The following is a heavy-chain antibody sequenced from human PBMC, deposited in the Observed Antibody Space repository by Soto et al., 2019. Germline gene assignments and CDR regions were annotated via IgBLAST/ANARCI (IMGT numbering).Heavy chain of an antibody. Sequence: QVQLVQSGPEVRKPGASVKVSCKASGYIFSRYGISWVRQAPGQGLEWMGWISGYNGNTKFGERVQGRVNVTTDTSTSPAYMALRSLRSYGTAVYYCAREAAAERNYYGLDVWGQGTTVIVSS. D-gene: IGHD6-13*01. CDR2: ISGYNGNT. J-gene: IGHJ6*02. V-gene: IGHV1-18*01. CDR3: AREAAAERNYYGLDV. CDR1: GYIFSRYG.